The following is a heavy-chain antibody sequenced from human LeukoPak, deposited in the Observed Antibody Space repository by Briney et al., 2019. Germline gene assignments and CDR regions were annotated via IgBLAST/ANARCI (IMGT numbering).Heavy chain of an antibody. CDR1: GFTFSGSA. Sequence: GGSLRLSCAASGFTFSGSAMTSVRQAPGKGLEWVSSISDNGDSTYYADSVKGRFTISRDNSRDTLYVQMHSLRAEDAAVYYCAKSPSEAQRGYFDYWGQGTLVTVSS. J-gene: IGHJ4*02. V-gene: IGHV3-23*01. D-gene: IGHD5-24*01. CDR3: AKSPSEAQRGYFDY. CDR2: ISDNGDST.